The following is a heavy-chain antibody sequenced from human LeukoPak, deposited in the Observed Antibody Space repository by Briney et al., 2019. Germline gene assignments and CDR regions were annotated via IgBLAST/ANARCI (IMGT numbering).Heavy chain of an antibody. J-gene: IGHJ4*02. CDR2: ISSSSSYT. CDR3: LPYSARPIDY. V-gene: IGHV3-11*06. CDR1: GFTFSDYY. D-gene: IGHD6-6*01. Sequence: GGSLRLSCAASGFTFSDYYMSGIRQAPGKGLEWVSYISSSSSYTNYADSVKGRFTISRDNAKNSLYLQMNSLRAEDTAVYYCLPYSARPIDYWGQGTLVTVSS.